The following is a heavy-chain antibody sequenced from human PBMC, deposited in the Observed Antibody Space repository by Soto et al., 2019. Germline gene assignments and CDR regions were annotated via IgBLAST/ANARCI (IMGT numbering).Heavy chain of an antibody. Sequence: EVQLVESGGGLVQPGGSLKLSCAASGFTFSGSAMHWVRQASGKGLEWVGRIRSKANSYATAYAASVKGRFTISRDDSKNTAYLQMNSLKTEDTAVYYCTTYCSGGSCYSYYYYYYMDVWGKGTTVTVSS. D-gene: IGHD2-15*01. CDR1: GFTFSGSA. CDR3: TTYCSGGSCYSYYYYYYMDV. CDR2: IRSKANSYAT. V-gene: IGHV3-73*01. J-gene: IGHJ6*03.